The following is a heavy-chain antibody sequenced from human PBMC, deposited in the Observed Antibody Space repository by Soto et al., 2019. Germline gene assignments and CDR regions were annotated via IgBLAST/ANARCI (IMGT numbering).Heavy chain of an antibody. Sequence: SETLSLTCTVSGGYISSSSYYWGWIRQPPGKRLEWIGSIYYSGSTYYNPSLKSQVTISVDTSKNQFSLKLSSVTAADTAVYYCAIHVGLRYFDCSPSYFDYWGQGTLVTVSS. CDR1: GGYISSSSYY. CDR3: AIHVGLRYFDCSPSYFDY. CDR2: IYYSGST. D-gene: IGHD3-9*01. J-gene: IGHJ4*02. V-gene: IGHV4-39*01.